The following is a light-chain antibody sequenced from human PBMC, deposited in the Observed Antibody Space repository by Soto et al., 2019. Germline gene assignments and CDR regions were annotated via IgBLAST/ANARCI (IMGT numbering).Light chain of an antibody. CDR1: QSVSSSY. CDR3: QQYDNLPFT. J-gene: IGKJ3*01. Sequence: EIVLTQSPGTLSLSPGERATLSCRASQSVSSSYLGWYQQKPGQAPRLLIYGASSRATGIPDRFRGGGSGTDFTLTISRLEPEDFATYYCQQYDNLPFTFGPGTTVDFK. V-gene: IGKV3-20*01. CDR2: GAS.